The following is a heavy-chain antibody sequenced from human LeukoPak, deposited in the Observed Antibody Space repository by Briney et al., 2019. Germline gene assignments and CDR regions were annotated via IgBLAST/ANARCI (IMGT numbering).Heavy chain of an antibody. D-gene: IGHD3-22*01. CDR3: AKEAENYYDSSGYYGY. CDR2: ISYDGSNK. Sequence: GGSLRLSCAASGFTFSSYGMHWVRQAPGKGLEWVAVISYDGSNKYYADSVKGRFTISRDNSKNTLYLQMNSLRAEYTAVYYCAKEAENYYDSSGYYGYWGQGTLVTVSS. CDR1: GFTFSSYG. V-gene: IGHV3-30*18. J-gene: IGHJ4*02.